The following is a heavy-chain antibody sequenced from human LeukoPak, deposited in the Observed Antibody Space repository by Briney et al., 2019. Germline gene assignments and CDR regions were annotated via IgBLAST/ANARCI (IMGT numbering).Heavy chain of an antibody. Sequence: PGGSLRLSCAASGFTFSYYGMHWVRQAPGKGLEWVAFIRYDESKKFYGDSVEGRFTISRDNSKNTLYLQMNSLRTEDTAVYYCAKSHLPNAYSGTYYCDYWGQGTLVTVSS. V-gene: IGHV3-30*02. CDR3: AKSHLPNAYSGTYYCDY. J-gene: IGHJ4*02. D-gene: IGHD1-26*01. CDR1: GFTFSYYG. CDR2: IRYDESKK.